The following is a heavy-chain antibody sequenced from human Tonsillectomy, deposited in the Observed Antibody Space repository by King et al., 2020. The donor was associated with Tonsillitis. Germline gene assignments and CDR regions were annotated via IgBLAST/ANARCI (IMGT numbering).Heavy chain of an antibody. CDR2: VYASGGT. Sequence: LQLQESGPGLVKPSETLSLTCSVSGGSISSYYWSWIRQPAGKGLEWIGRVYASGGTNYNPSLKSRVTMSVDTSKSQFSLQLTSVTAADTAVYYCASVLSSNTWYGGYHDNGMDVWGQGTTVTVPS. J-gene: IGHJ6*02. V-gene: IGHV4-4*07. CDR1: GGSISSYY. D-gene: IGHD6-13*01. CDR3: ASVLSSNTWYGGYHDNGMDV.